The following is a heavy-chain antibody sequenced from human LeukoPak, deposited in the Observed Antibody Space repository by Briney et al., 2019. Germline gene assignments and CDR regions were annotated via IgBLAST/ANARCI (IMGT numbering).Heavy chain of an antibody. CDR2: ISITSGYI. Sequence: GGSLRLSCAASGFTFSSYAMSWVRQAPGKGLEWVSSISITSGYIYYADSVKGRFTISRANAKNSLYLQMNSLRAEEAAVYYCARDAGLVYYDSSSYYLDYWGQETLVTVSS. CDR1: GFTFSSYA. CDR3: ARDAGLVYYDSSSYYLDY. V-gene: IGHV3-21*01. J-gene: IGHJ4*02. D-gene: IGHD3-22*01.